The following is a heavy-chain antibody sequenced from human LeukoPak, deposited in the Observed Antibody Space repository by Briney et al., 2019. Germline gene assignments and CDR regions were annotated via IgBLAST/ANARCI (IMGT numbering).Heavy chain of an antibody. CDR2: INSDGALT. CDR3: ARPDY. CDR1: GFTFSSYE. Sequence: PGGSLRLSCAASGFTFSSYEMNWVRQAPGKGLEWVAYINSDGALTYYADSVKGRFTISRDNTKNSLYLQMSSLRVEDTAVYYCARPDYWGQGALVTVSS. V-gene: IGHV3-48*03. J-gene: IGHJ4*02.